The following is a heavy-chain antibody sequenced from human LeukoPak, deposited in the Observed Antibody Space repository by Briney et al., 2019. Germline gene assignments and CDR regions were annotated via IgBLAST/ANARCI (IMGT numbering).Heavy chain of an antibody. CDR2: INPNSGGT. D-gene: IGHD2-2*01. Sequence: ASVKVSCKASGYTFTAYYMHWVRQAPGQGLEWIVWINPNSGGTNYAQKFQGRVTMTRDTASSTAYMELSRLRSDDTAVYYCARSPSCGGDYWGQGTLVTVSS. V-gene: IGHV1-2*02. J-gene: IGHJ4*02. CDR1: GYTFTAYY. CDR3: ARSPSCGGDY.